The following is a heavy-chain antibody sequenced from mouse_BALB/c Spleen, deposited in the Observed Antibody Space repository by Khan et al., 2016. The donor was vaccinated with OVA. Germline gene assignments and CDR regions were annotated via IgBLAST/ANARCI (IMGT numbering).Heavy chain of an antibody. D-gene: IGHD2-14*01. Sequence: EVQLQESGPGLVKPSQSLSLTCTVTGYSITSEYAWNWIRQFPGNKLEWMGYISSTGSTSYNPSLKSRISITRDTSKNQFFLQLKSVTTEDTATYYCARSLYYSYGYDLDFWGRGTSVTVSS. V-gene: IGHV3-2*02. J-gene: IGHJ4*01. CDR3: ARSLYYSYGYDLDF. CDR1: GYSITSEYA. CDR2: ISSTGST.